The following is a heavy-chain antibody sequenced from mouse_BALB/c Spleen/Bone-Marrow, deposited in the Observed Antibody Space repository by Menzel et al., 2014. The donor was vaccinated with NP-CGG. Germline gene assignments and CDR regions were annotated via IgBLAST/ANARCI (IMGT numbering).Heavy chain of an antibody. CDR2: INPSNGGT. V-gene: IGHV1S81*02. J-gene: IGHJ3*01. D-gene: IGHD1-1*01. CDR1: GYTFTSYY. CDR3: TRSYYAKEGAWFAY. Sequence: QVQLQQSGAELVKPGASVKLSCKASGYTFTSYYMYWVKQRPGQGLEWIGGINPSNGGTNFNEEFKSKATLTVDKSSSTAYMQLSSLTSEDSAVYYCTRSYYAKEGAWFAYWGQGTLVTVSA.